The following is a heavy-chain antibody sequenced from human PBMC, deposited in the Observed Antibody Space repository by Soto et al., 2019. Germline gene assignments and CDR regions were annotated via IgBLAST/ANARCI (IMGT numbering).Heavy chain of an antibody. J-gene: IGHJ4*02. CDR1: GFTFSNSA. CDR3: AKVQEFCGFNCYIVDS. D-gene: IGHD2-21*02. V-gene: IGHV3-23*01. CDR2: VRSSGGHT. Sequence: GGSLRLSCVASGFTFSNSAMSWVRHVPGKGLEWAAGVRSSGGHTNYADSVKGRFTISRDNSKDTLYLQMNSLRAEDTALYYCAKVQEFCGFNCYIVDSWGQGVLVTVSS.